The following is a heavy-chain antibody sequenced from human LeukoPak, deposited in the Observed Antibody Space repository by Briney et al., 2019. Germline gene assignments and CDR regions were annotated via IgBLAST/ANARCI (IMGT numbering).Heavy chain of an antibody. CDR3: ARTYYYDSSGYDY. D-gene: IGHD3-22*01. CDR1: GYTFTGYY. V-gene: IGHV1-2*02. Sequence: ASVKVSCKASGYTFTGYYMHWVRQAPGQGLEWMGWINPNSGGTNYAQKFQGRVTMTRDTSTSTVYMELSSLRSEDTAVYYCARTYYYDSSGYDYWGQGTLVTVSS. J-gene: IGHJ4*02. CDR2: INPNSGGT.